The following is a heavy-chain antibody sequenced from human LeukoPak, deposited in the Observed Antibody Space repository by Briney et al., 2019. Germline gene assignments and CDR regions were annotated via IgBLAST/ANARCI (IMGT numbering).Heavy chain of an antibody. V-gene: IGHV1-18*01. D-gene: IGHD6-13*01. CDR1: GYTFTSYG. CDR3: ARPKQQLVPYDAFDI. J-gene: IGHJ3*02. CDR2: ISAYNGNT. Sequence: ASVKVSCKASGYTFTSYGISWVRQAPGQGLEWMGWISAYNGNTNYAQKLQGRVTMTTDTSTSTAYMELRSLRSDDTAVYYCARPKQQLVPYDAFDIWGQGTMVTVSS.